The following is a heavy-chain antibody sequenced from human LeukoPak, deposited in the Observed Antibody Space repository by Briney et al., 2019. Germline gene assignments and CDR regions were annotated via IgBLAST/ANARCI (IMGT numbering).Heavy chain of an antibody. D-gene: IGHD3-16*01. Sequence: GESLRLSCAASGFTVSSNYMSWVRQAPGKGLEWVSVIYSGGSTYYADSVKGRFTISRDNSKNTLYLQMNSLRAEDTAVYYCARDPFMTDAFDIWGQGTMVTVSS. V-gene: IGHV3-66*01. CDR1: GFTVSSNY. J-gene: IGHJ3*02. CDR3: ARDPFMTDAFDI. CDR2: IYSGGST.